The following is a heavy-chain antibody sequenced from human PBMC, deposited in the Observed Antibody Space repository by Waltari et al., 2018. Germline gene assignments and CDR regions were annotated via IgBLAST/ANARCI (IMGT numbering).Heavy chain of an antibody. CDR3: AREDGTVAAPGDY. V-gene: IGHV3-53*01. CDR2: IYSGGRT. J-gene: IGHJ4*02. CDR1: GFTVSSNY. D-gene: IGHD6-19*01. Sequence: EVQLVESGGGLIQPGGSLRLSCAASGFTVSSNYMSWVRQAPGKGLEWGSVIYSGGRTYYADSGKGRVTISRDNSKNTLYLQMNSLRAEDTAVYYCAREDGTVAAPGDYWGQGTLVTVSS.